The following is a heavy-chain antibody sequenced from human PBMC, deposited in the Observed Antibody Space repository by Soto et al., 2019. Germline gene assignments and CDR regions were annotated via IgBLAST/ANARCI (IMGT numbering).Heavy chain of an antibody. D-gene: IGHD2-2*01. CDR1: GFTFSSYG. CDR2: ISYHGSNQ. V-gene: IGHV3-30*18. CDR3: AKGYCSSTSCPYYYYYYAMGV. Sequence: GGSLRLSCAASGFTFSSYGMHWVRQAPGEGLEWVALISYHGSNQYYGDSVKGRFTISRDNSKNMLYLQMNSLRAEDTAVYFCAKGYCSSTSCPYYYYYYAMGVWGQGTTVTVSS. J-gene: IGHJ6*02.